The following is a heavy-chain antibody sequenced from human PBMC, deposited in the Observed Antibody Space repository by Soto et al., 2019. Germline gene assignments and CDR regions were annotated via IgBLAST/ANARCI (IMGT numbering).Heavy chain of an antibody. V-gene: IGHV3-21*01. CDR1: GFPFSSYS. D-gene: IGHD5-12*01. Sequence: EVQLVESGGGLVKPGGSLRLSCAASGFPFSSYSMNWVRQAPGKGLEGVSSMSSSSSYIYYADSVKGRFTITRDNAKNSLYLQMNSLRAEDTAVYXXAXXVSKYSXXDFDYWGQGTLVTVSS. CDR2: MSSSSSYI. CDR3: AXXVSKYSXXDFDY. J-gene: IGHJ4*02.